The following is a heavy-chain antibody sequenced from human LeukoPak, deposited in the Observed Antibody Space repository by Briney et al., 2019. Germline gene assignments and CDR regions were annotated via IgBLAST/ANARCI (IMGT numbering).Heavy chain of an antibody. J-gene: IGHJ4*02. CDR2: IYHSGST. CDR3: ARMESDQLSLDY. D-gene: IGHD2-2*01. Sequence: NPSETLSLTCTVSGGSISSGGYYWSWIRQPPGKGLEWIGYIYHSGSTYHNPSLRSRVTISVDRSKNQFSLKLSSVTAADTAVYYCARMESDQLSLDYWGQGTLVTVSS. V-gene: IGHV4-30-2*01. CDR1: GGSISSGGYY.